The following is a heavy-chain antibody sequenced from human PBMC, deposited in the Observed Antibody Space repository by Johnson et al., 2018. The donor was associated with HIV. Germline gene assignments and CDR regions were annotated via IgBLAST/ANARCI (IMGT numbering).Heavy chain of an antibody. CDR2: IYSGGST. V-gene: IGHV3-66*02. Sequence: EVQLVESGGGVVRPGGSLRLSCAASGFTFSNNYMIWVRQAPGKGLEWVSVIYSGGSTYQADSVKGRFTISRDNSKNTLYLQMNSLRAEDTAVYYCARPVPDYYDSSGYYSAAFDIWGQGTMVTVSS. CDR1: GFTFSNNY. CDR3: ARPVPDYYDSSGYYSAAFDI. J-gene: IGHJ3*02. D-gene: IGHD3-22*01.